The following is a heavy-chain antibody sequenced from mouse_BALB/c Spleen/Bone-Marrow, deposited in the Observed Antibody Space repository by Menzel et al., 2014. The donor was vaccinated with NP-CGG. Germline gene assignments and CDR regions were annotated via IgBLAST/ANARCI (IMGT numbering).Heavy chain of an antibody. J-gene: IGHJ4*01. D-gene: IGHD1-2*01. CDR1: GYTFTSYW. V-gene: IGHV1-87*01. CDR2: IYPGDGDT. CDR3: ARRDYGIRENYYAMDY. Sequence: QVHVKQSGAELARPGASVKLSCKASGYTFTSYWMQWVKQRPGQGLEWIGAIYPGDGDTRYTQKFKGKATLTADKSSSTAYMQLSSLASEDSAVYYCARRDYGIRENYYAMDYWGQGTSVTVSS.